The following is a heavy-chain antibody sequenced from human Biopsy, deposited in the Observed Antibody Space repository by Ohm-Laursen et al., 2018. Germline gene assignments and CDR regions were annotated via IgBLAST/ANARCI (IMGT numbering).Heavy chain of an antibody. J-gene: IGHJ3*02. CDR2: TSFDGSNK. CDR3: AKDGGQWLGGAFDI. V-gene: IGHV3-30*18. Sequence: SLRLSCAASGFGFYAMHWVRQPPGKGLEWLAVTSFDGSNKFYAESVRGRFTISRDRSRGTLYLQMNRLTSEDTALYYCAKDGGQWLGGAFDIWGHGTMVIVAS. D-gene: IGHD6-19*01. CDR1: GFGFYA.